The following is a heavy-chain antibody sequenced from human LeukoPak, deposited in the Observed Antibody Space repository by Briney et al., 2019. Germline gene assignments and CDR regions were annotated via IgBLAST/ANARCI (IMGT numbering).Heavy chain of an antibody. CDR3: ATYYYDSSGYYYFDY. D-gene: IGHD3-22*01. CDR1: GFTFSSYA. CDR2: ISGSGGST. J-gene: IGHJ4*02. Sequence: GGSLRLSCAASGFTFSSYAMSCVRQAPGKGLEWVSAISGSGGSTYYADSVKGRFTISRDNSKNTLYLQMNSLRAEDTAVYYCATYYYDSSGYYYFDYWGQGTLVTVSS. V-gene: IGHV3-23*01.